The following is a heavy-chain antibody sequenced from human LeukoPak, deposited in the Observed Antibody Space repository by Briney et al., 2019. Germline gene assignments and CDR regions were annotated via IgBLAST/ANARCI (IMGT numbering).Heavy chain of an antibody. Sequence: SETLSLTCAVYGGSFSGYYWSWIRQPPGKGLEWIGEINHSGSTNYNPSLKSRVTISVDTSKNQFSLKLSSVTAADAAVYYCARLGVATALTFDYWGQGTLVTVSS. CDR3: ARLGVATALTFDY. CDR1: GGSFSGYY. V-gene: IGHV4-34*01. J-gene: IGHJ4*02. CDR2: INHSGST. D-gene: IGHD5-12*01.